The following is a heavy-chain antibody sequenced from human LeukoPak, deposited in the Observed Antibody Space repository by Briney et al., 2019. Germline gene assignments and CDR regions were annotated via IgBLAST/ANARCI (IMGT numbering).Heavy chain of an antibody. CDR1: GGSISSGSYY. J-gene: IGHJ4*02. CDR2: IYTSGST. CDR3: ARSLWFGDSYDY. D-gene: IGHD3-10*01. Sequence: PSETLSLTCTVSGGSISSGSYYWSWIRQPAGKGLEWIGRIYTSGSTNYNPSLKSRVTISVDTSKNQFSLKLSSVTAADTAVYYCARSLWFGDSYDYWGQGTLVTVSS. V-gene: IGHV4-61*02.